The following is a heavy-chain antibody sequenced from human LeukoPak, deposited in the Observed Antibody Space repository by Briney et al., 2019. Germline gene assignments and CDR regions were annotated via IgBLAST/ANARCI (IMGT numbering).Heavy chain of an antibody. Sequence: GGSLRLSCAVSGFIVSSNYMSWVRQAPGKGLEWVSVIYSGGSTYYADSVKGRFTISRDNSKNTLSLQMSSLRAEDTAVYYCAKDSRDSGSSYFDSWGQGTLVTVSS. V-gene: IGHV3-53*01. CDR1: GFIVSSNY. J-gene: IGHJ4*02. CDR3: AKDSRDSGSSYFDS. CDR2: IYSGGST. D-gene: IGHD1-26*01.